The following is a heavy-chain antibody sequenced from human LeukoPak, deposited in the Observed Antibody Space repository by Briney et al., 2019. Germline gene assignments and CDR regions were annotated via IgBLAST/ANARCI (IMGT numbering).Heavy chain of an antibody. J-gene: IGHJ4*02. V-gene: IGHV4-34*01. D-gene: IGHD6-25*01. CDR1: GGSLSDDY. CDR2: IDHSESP. Sequence: SETLSLTCAVHGGSLSDDYWSWIRQPPGKGLEWIGEIDHSESPNYNPSLKSRITISIDTSKNQFSLNLTSVTAADTAMYYCARDIAAAATGDYWGQGILVTVSS. CDR3: ARDIAAAATGDY.